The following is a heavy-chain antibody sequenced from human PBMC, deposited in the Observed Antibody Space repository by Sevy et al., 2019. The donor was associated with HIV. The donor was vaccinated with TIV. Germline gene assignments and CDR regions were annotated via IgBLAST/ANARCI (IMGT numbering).Heavy chain of an antibody. J-gene: IGHJ4*02. CDR1: GFNFNDYW. D-gene: IGHD6-6*01. Sequence: GGSLRLSCADSGFNFNDYWMNWVRQAPGKGLEWVANINQDGSAKYYVDSAKGRFTISRDNAKNSLYLQMNSLRADDTAVYYCARDSPPYTSTFSSSYVWGQGTLVTVSS. V-gene: IGHV3-7*03. CDR3: ARDSPPYTSTFSSSYV. CDR2: INQDGSAK.